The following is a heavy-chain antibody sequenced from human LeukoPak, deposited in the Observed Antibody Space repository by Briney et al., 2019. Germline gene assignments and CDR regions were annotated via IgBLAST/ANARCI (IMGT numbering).Heavy chain of an antibody. Sequence: SETLSLTCTVSGGSISSYYWSWIRQPAGEGLEWIGRIYSTGSTNYNPSLKSRVTMSVDTSKNQFSLKLSSVTAADTAVYYCARQADGYGGYFDYWGQGTLVTVSS. CDR1: GGSISSYY. V-gene: IGHV4-4*07. D-gene: IGHD5-18*01. CDR3: ARQADGYGGYFDY. CDR2: IYSTGST. J-gene: IGHJ4*02.